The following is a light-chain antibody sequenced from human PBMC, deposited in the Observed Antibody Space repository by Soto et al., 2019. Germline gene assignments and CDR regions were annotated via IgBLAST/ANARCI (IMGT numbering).Light chain of an antibody. V-gene: IGKV1-5*01. CDR2: DAS. Sequence: DIQMTQSPCTLSASVGDRVTITCRASQSISSWLAWYQQKPGKAPKLLIYDASSLESGVPSRFSGSGSGTEFTLTISSLQPDDFATYYCQQYNSYLTFGQGTKVDIK. CDR3: QQYNSYLT. CDR1: QSISSW. J-gene: IGKJ1*01.